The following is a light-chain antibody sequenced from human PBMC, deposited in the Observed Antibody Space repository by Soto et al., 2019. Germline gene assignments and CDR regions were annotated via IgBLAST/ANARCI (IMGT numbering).Light chain of an antibody. CDR3: QQTYRTPYT. CDR1: QGISSY. Sequence: DIQMTQSPSSLSASVGDRVTITCRASQGISSYLVWYQQRQGRAPKLLIYDASSLLSGVPSRFSGSGSGTDFTLTISNLQPEDSATYYCQQTYRTPYTFGQGTKLE. V-gene: IGKV1-39*01. CDR2: DAS. J-gene: IGKJ2*01.